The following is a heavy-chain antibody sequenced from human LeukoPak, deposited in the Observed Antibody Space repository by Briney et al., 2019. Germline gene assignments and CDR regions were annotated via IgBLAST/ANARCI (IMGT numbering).Heavy chain of an antibody. J-gene: IGHJ4*02. CDR3: ARAGWSMLEY. D-gene: IGHD6-19*01. Sequence: GASVKVSCKASGYTFIVYHMHWVRQAPGQGLEWMGWINPNSGDTNFAQKFQGRVTMTRDTSISTVYMELSRLTSDDTAVYYCARAGWSMLEYWGQGTLVTVSS. CDR1: GYTFIVYH. V-gene: IGHV1-2*02. CDR2: INPNSGDT.